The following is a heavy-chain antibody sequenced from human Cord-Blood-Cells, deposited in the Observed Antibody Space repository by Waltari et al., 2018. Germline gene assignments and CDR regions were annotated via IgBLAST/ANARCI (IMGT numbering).Heavy chain of an antibody. V-gene: IGHV1-58*01. J-gene: IGHJ6*02. CDR2: IVVGSGNT. CDR3: AAGSYDILTGYYYYYGMDV. D-gene: IGHD3-9*01. CDR1: GFTFTSSA. Sequence: QMQLVQSGPEVKKPGTSVKVSCKASGFTFTSSAVQWVRHARGQRLEWIGWIVVGSGNTNYAQKFQERVTITRDMSTSTAYMELSSLRSEDTAVYYCAAGSYDILTGYYYYYGMDVWGQGTTVTVSS.